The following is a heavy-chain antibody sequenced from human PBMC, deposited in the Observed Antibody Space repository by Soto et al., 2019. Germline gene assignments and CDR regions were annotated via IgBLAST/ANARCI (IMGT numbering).Heavy chain of an antibody. CDR1: GGSISSSSNY. Sequence: PSETLSLTCTVSGGSISSSSNYWGWIRQPPGKWLEWIGSIYYSAWTYYVPSTKGRVTISVGTSRIPSSLKLSSVTAADTAVYYCARKLGYYRAGSYYKEWYFDYWGQGTLVTVSS. J-gene: IGHJ4*02. V-gene: IGHV4-39*01. CDR3: ARKLGYYRAGSYYKEWYFDY. D-gene: IGHD3-10*01. CDR2: IYYSAWT.